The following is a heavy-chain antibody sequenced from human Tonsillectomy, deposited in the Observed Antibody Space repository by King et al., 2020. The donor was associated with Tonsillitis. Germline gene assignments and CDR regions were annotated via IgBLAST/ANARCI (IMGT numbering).Heavy chain of an antibody. J-gene: IGHJ6*02. V-gene: IGHV1-8*02. CDR2: LSPDNGNR. Sequence: VQLVESGAEVRESGASVKVSCKASGYTFTRYDINWVRQAPGQGLEWMGWLSPDNGNRGSAQQFQGRVTLTRNASINTAYMELHSLGSQDTAVYYCATTGGTSAGTRSYCYSMDLWGQGTTVTV. CDR1: GYTFTRYD. D-gene: IGHD1-1*01. CDR3: ATTGGTSAGTRSYCYSMDL.